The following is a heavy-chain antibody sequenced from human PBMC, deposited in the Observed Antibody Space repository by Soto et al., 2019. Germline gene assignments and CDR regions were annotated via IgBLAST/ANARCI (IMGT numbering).Heavy chain of an antibody. CDR3: ARHNRYSSTWFEGWFDP. V-gene: IGHV5-51*01. D-gene: IGHD6-13*01. Sequence: GESLKISSKGSGYSCINYWVGWVRQIPGRGLEWMGIIHPGDSDTRYSPFFQGQVTISADKSISTAYLQWSSLKASDTAMYYCARHNRYSSTWFEGWFDPWGQGTLVTVSS. CDR2: IHPGDSDT. CDR1: GYSCINYW. J-gene: IGHJ5*02.